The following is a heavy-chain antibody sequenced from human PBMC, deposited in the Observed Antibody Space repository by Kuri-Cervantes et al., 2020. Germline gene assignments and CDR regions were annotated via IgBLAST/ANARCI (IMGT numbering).Heavy chain of an antibody. CDR2: IYYSGST. CDR3: ARDEYSSGWYSDY. V-gene: IGHV4-39*07. D-gene: IGHD6-19*01. J-gene: IGHJ4*02. CDR1: GGSISSGSYY. Sequence: SETLSLTCTVSGGSISSGSYYWGWIRQPPGKGLEWIGSIYYSGSTYYNPSLKSRVTISVDTSKNQFSLKLSSVTAADTAVYYCARDEYSSGWYSDYWGQGTLVTVSS.